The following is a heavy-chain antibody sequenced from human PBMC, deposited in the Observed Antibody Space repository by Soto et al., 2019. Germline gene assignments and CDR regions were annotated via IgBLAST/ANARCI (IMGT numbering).Heavy chain of an antibody. CDR3: AKDEVESGWYGLVDY. D-gene: IGHD6-19*01. Sequence: QVQLVESGGGVVQSGRSLRLSCAASGFTFSSHCMHWVRQAPGKGLDWVAVISYDATNKYYADSVKGRFTISRDNSKNTLYLQVNSLRAEDTAVYYCAKDEVESGWYGLVDYWGQGTLVTVSS. V-gene: IGHV3-30*18. CDR2: ISYDATNK. CDR1: GFTFSSHC. J-gene: IGHJ4*02.